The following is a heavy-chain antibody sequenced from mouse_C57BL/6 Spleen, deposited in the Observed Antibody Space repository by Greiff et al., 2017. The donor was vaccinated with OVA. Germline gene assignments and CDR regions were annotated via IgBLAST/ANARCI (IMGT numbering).Heavy chain of an antibody. CDR1: GYTFTSYW. D-gene: IGHD1-1*01. V-gene: IGHV1-55*01. CDR3: ARTTVVAHWYFDV. CDR2: IYPGSGST. Sequence: VQLQQSGAELVKPGASVKMSCKASGYTFTSYWITWVKQRPGQGLEWIGDIYPGSGSTNYNEKFKSKATLTVDTSSSTAYMQLSSLTSEDSAVYYCARTTVVAHWYFDVWGTGTTVTVSS. J-gene: IGHJ1*03.